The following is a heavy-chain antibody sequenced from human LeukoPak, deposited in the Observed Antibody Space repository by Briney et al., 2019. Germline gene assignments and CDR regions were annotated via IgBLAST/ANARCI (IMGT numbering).Heavy chain of an antibody. CDR2: ISGSGGNT. D-gene: IGHD3-22*01. CDR3: AKGSYYDSSGSFYFDY. J-gene: IGHJ4*02. Sequence: GGSLRLSCVVSRFTFSSYVMSWVRQAPGKGLEWVSAISGSGGNTYYADSVKGRFTISRDNSKNTLYVQVNSLGAEDTAAYYCAKGSYYDSSGSFYFDYWGQGTLVTVSS. V-gene: IGHV3-23*01. CDR1: RFTFSSYV.